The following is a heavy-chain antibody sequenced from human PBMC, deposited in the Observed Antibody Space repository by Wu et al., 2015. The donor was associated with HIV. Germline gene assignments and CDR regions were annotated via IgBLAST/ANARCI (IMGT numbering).Heavy chain of an antibody. J-gene: IGHJ3*02. CDR2: IIPMLATT. D-gene: IGHD2-15*01. Sequence: QVQLVQSGAEVKKPGSSVKVSCKASGGAFSSYAITWVRQAPGQGLEWMGRIIPMLATTQYARELQGRVTITADESTSTAYLELNSLRSDDTAVYYCASPLPPYCRGYNCLDAFDIWGQGTMVTVS. V-gene: IGHV1-69*11. CDR1: GGAFSSYA. CDR3: ASPLPPYCRGYNCLDAFDI.